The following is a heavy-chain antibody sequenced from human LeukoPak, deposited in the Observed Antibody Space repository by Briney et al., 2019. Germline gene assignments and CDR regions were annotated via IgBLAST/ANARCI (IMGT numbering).Heavy chain of an antibody. CDR3: ARASYSNYATHFDY. Sequence: VASVKVSCKASGYTFTDYYMHWVRQAPGQGLEWMGRINPNSGAADYAQEFQGRVTMTRDTSINTVYMELSRLRSDDTAVYYCARASYSNYATHFDYWGQETLVTVSS. CDR1: GYTFTDYY. D-gene: IGHD4-11*01. J-gene: IGHJ4*02. CDR2: INPNSGAA. V-gene: IGHV1-2*06.